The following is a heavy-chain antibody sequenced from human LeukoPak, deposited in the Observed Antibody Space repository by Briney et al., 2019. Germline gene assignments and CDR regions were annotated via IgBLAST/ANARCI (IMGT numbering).Heavy chain of an antibody. D-gene: IGHD3-10*01. CDR3: AKDPTRYYYGSGVDY. CDR2: ISGSGGST. CDR1: VFTFSSYA. V-gene: IGHV3-23*01. J-gene: IGHJ4*02. Sequence: GGSLRLSCAASVFTFSSYAMSWVRQAPGKGLEWVSAISGSGGSTYYADSVKGRFTISRDNSKNTLYLQMNSLRAEDTAVYYCAKDPTRYYYGSGVDYWGQGTLVTVSS.